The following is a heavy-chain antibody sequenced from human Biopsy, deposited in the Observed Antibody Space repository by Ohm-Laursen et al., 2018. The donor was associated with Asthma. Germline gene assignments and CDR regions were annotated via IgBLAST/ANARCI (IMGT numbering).Heavy chain of an antibody. CDR2: VFYSGTT. J-gene: IGHJ6*02. CDR1: GAYIGTPDYH. CDR3: ARVASYGGVYFGIDV. Sequence: SQTLSLTCAVSGAYIGTPDYHWSWVRQSPGKGLEWIGFVFYSGTTHYSRSLERRLYISIDPARNEFSMRLRSLTAADTAVYFCARVASYGGVYFGIDVWGPGTTVSVS. V-gene: IGHV4-30-4*01. D-gene: IGHD4-23*01.